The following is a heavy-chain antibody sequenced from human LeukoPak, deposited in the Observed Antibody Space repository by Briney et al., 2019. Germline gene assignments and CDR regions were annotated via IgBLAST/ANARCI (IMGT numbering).Heavy chain of an antibody. V-gene: IGHV4-31*03. CDR3: ARDGGSSWHSDAFGI. CDR1: GGSISSGGYY. Sequence: SETLSLTCTVSGGSISSGGYYWSWIRRHPGKGLEWIGYIYYSGSTYYNPSLKSRVTISVDTSKNQFSLKLSSVTAADTAVYYCARDGGSSWHSDAFGIWGQGTMVTVSS. J-gene: IGHJ3*02. CDR2: IYYSGST. D-gene: IGHD6-13*01.